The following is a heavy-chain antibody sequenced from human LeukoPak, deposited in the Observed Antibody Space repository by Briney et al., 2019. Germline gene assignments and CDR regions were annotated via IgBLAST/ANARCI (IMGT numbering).Heavy chain of an antibody. J-gene: IGHJ3*02. CDR1: GDSINSYY. CDR3: ARENYQGAFDI. CDR2: IYHSGST. Sequence: KASETLSLTCTVSGDSINSYYWSWIRQPPGKGLEWIGYIYHSGSTNYNPSLKSRLTISLDTSKSHFSLNLSSVTAADTAVYYCARENYQGAFDIWGQGTMVTVSS. V-gene: IGHV4-59*08. D-gene: IGHD1-7*01.